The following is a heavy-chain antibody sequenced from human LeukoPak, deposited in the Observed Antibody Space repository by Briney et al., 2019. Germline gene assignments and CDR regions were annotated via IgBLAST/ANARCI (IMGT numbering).Heavy chain of an antibody. D-gene: IGHD3-10*01. V-gene: IGHV4-30-2*01. CDR3: ARVVGGGFGELFGPHYYFDY. J-gene: IGHJ4*02. CDR2: IYHSGST. Sequence: SETLSLTCAVSGGSISSGGYSWSWIRQPPGKGLEWIGYIYHSGSTYYNPSLKSRVTISVDRSKNQFSLKLSSVTAADTAVYHCARVVGGGFGELFGPHYYFDYWGQGTLVTVSS. CDR1: GGSISSGGYS.